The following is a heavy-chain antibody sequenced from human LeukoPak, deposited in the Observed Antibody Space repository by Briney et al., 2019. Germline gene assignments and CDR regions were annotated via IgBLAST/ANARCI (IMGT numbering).Heavy chain of an antibody. CDR2: VSLSGIT. Sequence: TSETLSFTCGVSGGSITSTNWWSLVRQSPGQGLEWIGEVSLSGITNYNPSLSSRVIMALDTSKNHLSLKLTSVTAADTAVYYCSRENGAFSPFGYWGQGTLVTVPS. CDR1: GGSITSTNW. CDR3: SRENGAFSPFGY. V-gene: IGHV4-4*02. J-gene: IGHJ4*02. D-gene: IGHD2-8*01.